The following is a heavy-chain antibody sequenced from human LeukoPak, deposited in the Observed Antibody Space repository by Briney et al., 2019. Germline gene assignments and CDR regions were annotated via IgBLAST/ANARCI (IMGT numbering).Heavy chain of an antibody. J-gene: IGHJ5*02. Sequence: GGSLRLSCVASGFTFTNYWMSWVRQAPGEGLEWVANIKQDEGEKYYVDSVKGPFTISRDNAKNSLYLQMNSLRAEDTAVYDCARDVLIVPATTSLDLWGQGTLVTVSS. CDR1: GFTFTNYW. D-gene: IGHD2-2*01. V-gene: IGHV3-7*01. CDR3: ARDVLIVPATTSLDL. CDR2: IKQDEGEK.